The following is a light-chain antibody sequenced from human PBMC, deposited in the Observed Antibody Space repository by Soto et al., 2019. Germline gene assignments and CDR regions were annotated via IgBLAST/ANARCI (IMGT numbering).Light chain of an antibody. CDR1: QPIDRS. CDR3: QQRYNAPFN. Sequence: IQMTQSPSSLSASVGDTVTITCRASQPIDRSLNWFQQKSGQAPKLLTNAASNLRSGVSTRFSASGSGTDFTLTISSLQPEYYTTYFCQQRYNAPFNFGPGTKVDIK. V-gene: IGKV1-39*01. CDR2: AAS. J-gene: IGKJ3*01.